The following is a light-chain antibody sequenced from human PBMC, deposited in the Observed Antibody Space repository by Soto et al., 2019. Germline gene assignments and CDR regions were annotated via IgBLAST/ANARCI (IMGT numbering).Light chain of an antibody. Sequence: EIVLTQSPATLSLSPGERATLSCRASQSVTDYLGWYQQKPGQAPRLLIYDASNRATGIPPRFSGSGFGTDFTLTISSLEPEDFAVYFCQQRSDWVFTFGPGTKVDIK. CDR1: QSVTDY. CDR3: QQRSDWVFT. V-gene: IGKV3-11*01. CDR2: DAS. J-gene: IGKJ3*01.